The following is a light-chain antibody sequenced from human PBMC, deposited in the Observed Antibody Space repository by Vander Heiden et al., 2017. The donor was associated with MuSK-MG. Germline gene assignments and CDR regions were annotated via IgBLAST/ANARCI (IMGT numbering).Light chain of an antibody. V-gene: IGKV1-5*03. Sequence: DIQMTQSPSTLSASVGDRVTITCRASQTIRTWLAWYQQKPGKAPKLLINAASSLQSGVPSRFSGSGSGIEFTLTISSLQPDDFATYYCQQYNNYPFTFGHGTKVDIK. CDR1: QTIRTW. J-gene: IGKJ3*01. CDR2: AAS. CDR3: QQYNNYPFT.